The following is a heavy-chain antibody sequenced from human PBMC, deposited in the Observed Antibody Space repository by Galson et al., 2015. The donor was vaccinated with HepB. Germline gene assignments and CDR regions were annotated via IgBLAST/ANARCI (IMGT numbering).Heavy chain of an antibody. CDR2: IIPTFGPA. J-gene: IGHJ6*03. V-gene: IGHV1-69*13. Sequence: SVKVSCKASGGTFHSFAISWVRQAPGQGLEWMGGIIPTFGPASYAQKFQGRVTITADESTSHMELSSLRSEDTAVYYCARDRNQVYRDYYEYYFMDVWGTGTTVTVSS. CDR1: GGTFHSFA. CDR3: ARDRNQVYRDYYEYYFMDV. D-gene: IGHD4-17*01.